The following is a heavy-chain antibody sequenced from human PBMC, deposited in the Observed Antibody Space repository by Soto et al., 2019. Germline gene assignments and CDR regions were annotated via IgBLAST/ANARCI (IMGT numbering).Heavy chain of an antibody. CDR2: IKQDGSEK. V-gene: IGHV3-7*05. D-gene: IGHD3-3*01. J-gene: IGHJ3*02. CDR3: ARGPYLIRFLEWLYTSGPFDI. Sequence: EVQLVESGGGLVQPGGSLRLSCAASGFTFSSYWMSWVRQAPGKGLEWVANIKQDGSEKYYVDSVKGRFTISRDNAKNSLYLQMNSLRAEDTAVYYCARGPYLIRFLEWLYTSGPFDIWGQGTMVTVSS. CDR1: GFTFSSYW.